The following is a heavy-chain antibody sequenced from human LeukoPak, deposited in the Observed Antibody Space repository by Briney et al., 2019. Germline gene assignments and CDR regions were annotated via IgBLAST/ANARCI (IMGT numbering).Heavy chain of an antibody. CDR2: IRSKAYGGTT. Sequence: PGGSLRLSCTASGFTFGDYAMSWVRQAPGKGLEWVGFIRSKAYGGTTEYAASVKGRFNISRDDSKSIAYLQMNSLKTEDTAVYYCTREWALVGATPYWGQGTLVTVSP. D-gene: IGHD1-26*01. J-gene: IGHJ4*02. V-gene: IGHV3-49*04. CDR3: TREWALVGATPY. CDR1: GFTFGDYA.